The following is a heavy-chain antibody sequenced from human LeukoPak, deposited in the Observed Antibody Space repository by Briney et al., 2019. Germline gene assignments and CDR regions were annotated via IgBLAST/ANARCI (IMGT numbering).Heavy chain of an antibody. D-gene: IGHD2-15*01. Sequence: PSETLSLTCTVSGGSISSYYWSWIRQPPGKGLEWIGYIYYSGSTNYNPSLKSRVTISVDTSENQFSLKLSSVTAADTAVYYCATIGILTGYCSGGSCYSGNYWGQGTLVTVSS. V-gene: IGHV4-59*08. CDR1: GGSISSYY. CDR2: IYYSGST. J-gene: IGHJ4*02. CDR3: ATIGILTGYCSGGSCYSGNY.